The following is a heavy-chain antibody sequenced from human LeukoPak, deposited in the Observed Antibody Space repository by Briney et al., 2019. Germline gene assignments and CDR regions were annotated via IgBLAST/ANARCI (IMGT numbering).Heavy chain of an antibody. CDR1: GVSLTIFN. V-gene: IGHV1-69*13. J-gene: IGHJ5*01. D-gene: IGHD6-19*01. CDR3: AIDLIEEAALPRPFDS. CDR2: ITPIFDTA. Sequence: SVKASCEPSGVSLTIFNISWVPHAPGQGLEWMGGITPIFDTANYAQTFKGRVTLTADASTSTPYMELRSLRAQDTAVYYCAIDLIEEAALPRPFDSWGQGTLVTVSP.